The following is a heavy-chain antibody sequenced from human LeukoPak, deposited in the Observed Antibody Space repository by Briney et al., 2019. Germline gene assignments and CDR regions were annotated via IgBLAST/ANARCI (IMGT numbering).Heavy chain of an antibody. J-gene: IGHJ5*02. V-gene: IGHV3-66*01. CDR1: GFTVSSNY. CDR3: AKDRGSSMKYDWFDP. D-gene: IGHD2-2*01. CDR2: IYSGGST. Sequence: GGSLRLSCAASGFTVSSNYMSWVRQAPGKGLEWVSVIYSGGSTYYADSVKGRFTISRDNSKNTLYLQMNSLRAEDTAVYYCAKDRGSSMKYDWFDPWGQGTLVIVSS.